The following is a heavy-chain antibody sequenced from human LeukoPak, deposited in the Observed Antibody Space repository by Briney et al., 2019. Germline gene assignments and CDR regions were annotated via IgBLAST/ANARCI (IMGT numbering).Heavy chain of an antibody. CDR3: ARGGASSQWFDP. CDR1: GGSIRSYY. D-gene: IGHD6-13*01. CDR2: IHYSGST. V-gene: IGHV4-59*01. Sequence: SETLSLTCTVSGGSIRSYYWSWIRQPPGRGLEWIAFIHYSGSTSYNPSLKSRVSISIATSKNQFSVNLSSVTAADTAVYYCARGGASSQWFDPWGQGTLVTVSS. J-gene: IGHJ5*02.